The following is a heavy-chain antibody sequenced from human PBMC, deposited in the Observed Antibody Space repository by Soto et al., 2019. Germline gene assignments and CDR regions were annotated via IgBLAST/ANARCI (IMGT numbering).Heavy chain of an antibody. V-gene: IGHV3-15*01. D-gene: IGHD3-3*01. CDR1: GFTFSNAL. Sequence: EVQLVESGGGLVKPGGSLRLSCGASGFTFSNALMSWVRQAPGKGLEWVGRIKSKTDGGTTDYAAPVKGRFTISRDDSKNTLYLQMNSLKTEDTAVYYCTTGLTIFGVVIDPWGQGTLVTVSS. CDR2: IKSKTDGGTT. J-gene: IGHJ5*02. CDR3: TTGLTIFGVVIDP.